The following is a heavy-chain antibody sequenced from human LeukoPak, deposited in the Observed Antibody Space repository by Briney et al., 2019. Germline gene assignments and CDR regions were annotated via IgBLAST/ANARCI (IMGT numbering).Heavy chain of an antibody. CDR2: ISGSGGST. CDR3: AILGLITMVRGVTFDY. CDR1: GLTFSSYA. D-gene: IGHD3-10*01. Sequence: PGGSLRLSCAASGLTFSSYAMSWVRQAPGKGLEWVSAISGSGGSTYYADSVKGRFTISRDNSKNTLYLQMNSLRAEDTAVYYCAILGLITMVRGVTFDYWGQGTLVTVSS. J-gene: IGHJ4*02. V-gene: IGHV3-23*01.